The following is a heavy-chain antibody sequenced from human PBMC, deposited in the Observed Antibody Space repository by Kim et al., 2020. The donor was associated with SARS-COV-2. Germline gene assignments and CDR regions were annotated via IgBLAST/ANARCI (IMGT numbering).Heavy chain of an antibody. CDR1: GFTFSSYW. Sequence: GGSLRLSCAGSGFTFSSYWMTWVRQAPGRGLEWVANIKQDGSEKYYVDSVRGRFTISRDNAKKSLYLQMNSLRAEDTAVYYCARDRREWELLGYFDYWGQGTRVTVSS. CDR3: ARDRREWELLGYFDY. D-gene: IGHD1-26*01. CDR2: IKQDGSEK. V-gene: IGHV3-7*01. J-gene: IGHJ4*02.